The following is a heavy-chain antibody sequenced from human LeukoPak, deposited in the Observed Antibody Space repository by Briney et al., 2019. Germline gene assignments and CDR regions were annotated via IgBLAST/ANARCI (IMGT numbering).Heavy chain of an antibody. J-gene: IGHJ5*02. CDR3: AKSSSGWSNWFDP. V-gene: IGHV3-23*01. CDR1: GLTFSSYG. D-gene: IGHD6-19*01. CDR2: ISGSGSST. Sequence: GGSLRLSCAASGLTFSSYGMTWVRQAPGKGLEWVSAISGSGSSTYYADSVKGRFTISRDNSKNTLYLQMNSLRAEDTAVYYCAKSSSGWSNWFDPWGQGTLVTVSS.